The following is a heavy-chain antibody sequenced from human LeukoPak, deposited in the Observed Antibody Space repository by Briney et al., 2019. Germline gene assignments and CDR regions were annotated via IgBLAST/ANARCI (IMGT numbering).Heavy chain of an antibody. D-gene: IGHD3-10*01. CDR2: IYYSGST. CDR1: GDSTNTYF. Sequence: PSETLSLTCTISGDSTNTYFWSWIRQPPGKGLEWIGYIYYSGSTNYNPSLKSRVTISVDTSKNQFSLKLSSVTAADTAVYYCARAPGSPETYGMDVWGQGTTVTVSS. CDR3: ARAPGSPETYGMDV. J-gene: IGHJ6*02. V-gene: IGHV4-59*01.